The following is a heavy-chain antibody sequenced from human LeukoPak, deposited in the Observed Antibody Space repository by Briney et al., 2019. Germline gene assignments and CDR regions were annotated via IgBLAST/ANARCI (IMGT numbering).Heavy chain of an antibody. V-gene: IGHV4-59*02. D-gene: IGHD2-15*01. Sequence: SETLSLTCTVSGASVSSSYWNWIRQPPGKGLGWIGYISYSGSTNYNPSLQSRVTISIDTSKNHFSLKLRSVTAADTAVYFCARDSVFATHCFDPWGQGTLVTVSS. CDR1: GASVSSSY. CDR2: ISYSGST. J-gene: IGHJ5*02. CDR3: ARDSVFATHCFDP.